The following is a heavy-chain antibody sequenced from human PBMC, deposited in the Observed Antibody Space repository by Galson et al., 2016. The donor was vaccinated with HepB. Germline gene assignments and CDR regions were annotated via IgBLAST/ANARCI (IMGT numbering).Heavy chain of an antibody. J-gene: IGHJ4*01. V-gene: IGHV3-74*01. CDR2: ISSNGSGT. Sequence: SLRLSCAASGFSFSNYWMHWVRQVPGKGLEWLSRISSNGSGTNYADFVKGRFTISRDNAKNTVYLQMNRLRAEDTAVYYCSSWPTELEANDFWSHGTLVTVSS. D-gene: IGHD1-1*01. CDR3: SSWPTELEANDF. CDR1: GFSFSNYW.